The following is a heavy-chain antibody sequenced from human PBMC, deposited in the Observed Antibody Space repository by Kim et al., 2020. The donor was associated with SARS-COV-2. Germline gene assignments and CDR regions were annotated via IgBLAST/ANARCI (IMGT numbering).Heavy chain of an antibody. Sequence: GGSLRLSCASSGLTFSSNWMAWVRQAPGKGLEWVAHISPDGSAKYSVDSVEGRFTISRDNAKKSLYLQMNRLRAEDTAVYYCAIADWYYFDFWGQGTLVSVSS. D-gene: IGHD3-9*01. J-gene: IGHJ4*02. CDR2: ISPDGSAK. V-gene: IGHV3-7*01. CDR3: AIADWYYFDF. CDR1: GLTFSSNW.